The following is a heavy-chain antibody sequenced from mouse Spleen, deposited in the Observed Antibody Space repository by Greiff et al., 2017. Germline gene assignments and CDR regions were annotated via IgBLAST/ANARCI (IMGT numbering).Heavy chain of an antibody. J-gene: IGHJ2*01. V-gene: IGHV1-64*01. CDR2: IHPNSGST. CDR3: ARSLSYYYGSRYFDY. D-gene: IGHD1-1*01. Sequence: QVQLKQPGAELVKPGASVKLSCKASGYTFTSYWMHWVKQRPGQGLEWIGMIHPNSGSTNYNEKFKSKATLTVDKSSSTAYMQLSSLTSEDSAVYYGARSLSYYYGSRYFDYWGQGTTLTVSS. CDR1: GYTFTSYW.